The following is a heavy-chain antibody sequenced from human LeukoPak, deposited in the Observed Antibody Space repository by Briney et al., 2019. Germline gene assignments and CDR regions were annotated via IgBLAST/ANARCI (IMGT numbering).Heavy chain of an antibody. V-gene: IGHV1-69*13. J-gene: IGHJ6*02. CDR2: IIPIFGTA. Sequence: SVKVSCKASGGTFSSYAISWVRQAPGQGLEWMGGIIPIFGTANYAQKFQGRVTITADESTSTAYMELSSLRSEDTAVYYCARHDCGGDCYAPGYYYYGMDVWGQGTTVTVSS. CDR3: ARHDCGGDCYAPGYYYYGMDV. D-gene: IGHD2-21*02. CDR1: GGTFSSYA.